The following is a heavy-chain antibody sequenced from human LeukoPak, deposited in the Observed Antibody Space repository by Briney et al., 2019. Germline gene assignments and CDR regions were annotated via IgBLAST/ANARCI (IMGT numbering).Heavy chain of an antibody. CDR2: INPSGGDT. CDR3: ARDWSESGIAVADYFDY. V-gene: IGHV1-46*01. Sequence: GASVKVSCKASGYTFTSYYMYWVRQAPGQGLEWMGIINPSGGDTSFAQKFQARVTLTRDTSTSTVYMELSSLTSEDTAVYYCARDWSESGIAVADYFDYWGQGTLVTVSS. D-gene: IGHD6-19*01. J-gene: IGHJ4*02. CDR1: GYTFTSYY.